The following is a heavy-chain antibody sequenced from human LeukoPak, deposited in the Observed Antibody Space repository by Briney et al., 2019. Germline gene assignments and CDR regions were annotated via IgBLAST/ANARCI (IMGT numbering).Heavy chain of an antibody. CDR1: GDSMSSGGYL. Sequence: SETLSLTCSVSGDSMSSGGYLWTWMRQHPGKGLEWIGYIYYSGSTYCNPSLKSRVTISVDTSKNRFSLKLSSVTAADTAVYYCARTLGHASGDMATTFDYWGQGTLVTVSS. D-gene: IGHD5-24*01. CDR3: ARTLGHASGDMATTFDY. V-gene: IGHV4-31*03. J-gene: IGHJ4*02. CDR2: IYYSGST.